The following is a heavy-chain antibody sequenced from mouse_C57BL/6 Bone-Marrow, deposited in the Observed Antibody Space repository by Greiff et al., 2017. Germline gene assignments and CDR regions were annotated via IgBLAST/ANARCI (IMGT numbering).Heavy chain of an antibody. CDR1: GYTLTSYW. CDR3: STVPDY. D-gene: IGHD1-1*01. V-gene: IGHV1-55*01. Sequence: QVQLQQPGAALVKPGASVKMSCKASGYTLTSYWITWVKQMPGQGLEWIGDIYPGSGSPNYNEKFKSKATLTVDTSSSTAYMQLSSLTSEDSAVYYCSTVPDYWGQGTTLTVSS. J-gene: IGHJ2*01. CDR2: IYPGSGSP.